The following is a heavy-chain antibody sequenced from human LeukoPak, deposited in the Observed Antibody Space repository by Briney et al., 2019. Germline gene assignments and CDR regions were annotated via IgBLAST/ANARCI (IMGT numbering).Heavy chain of an antibody. CDR3: ARQRGYSYGRFDY. Sequence: PGGSLRLSCAASGFSFSGYWMSWVRQAPGKGLEWVANINQGGSEKYYVDSVKGRFTFSRDNAKNSLYLQMNSLRAEDTAVYYCARQRGYSYGRFDYWGQGTLVTVSS. CDR2: INQGGSEK. CDR1: GFSFSGYW. J-gene: IGHJ4*02. V-gene: IGHV3-7*01. D-gene: IGHD5-18*01.